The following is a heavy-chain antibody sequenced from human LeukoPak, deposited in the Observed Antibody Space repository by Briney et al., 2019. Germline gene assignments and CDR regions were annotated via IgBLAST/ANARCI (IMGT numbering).Heavy chain of an antibody. CDR1: GFIFNNYA. V-gene: IGHV3-9*01. CDR2: ISWDSGTI. J-gene: IGHJ4*02. D-gene: IGHD6-19*01. CDR3: AKDNRRHYTSGPNPDSLH. Sequence: GGSLRLSCAGSGFIFNNYAMHWVRQPPGKGLEWVSGISWDSGTIDYADSVRGRFTISRDNAKNSLYLQMDSLRVEDTAFYYCAKDNRRHYTSGPNPDSLHWGQGALVTVSS.